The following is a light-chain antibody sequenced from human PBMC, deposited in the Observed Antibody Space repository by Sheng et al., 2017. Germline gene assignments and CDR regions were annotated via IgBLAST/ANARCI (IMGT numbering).Light chain of an antibody. CDR1: NIRNKS. CDR3: QVWDSTSDHVV. V-gene: IGLV3-21*03. J-gene: IGLJ2*01. CDR2: DDS. Sequence: SYVLTQPPSVSVTPGKTARITCGGNNIRNKSVHWYRQRPGQAPVLVVYDDSDRPSGIPERFSGSNSGNTATLTISRAEAGDEADYFCQVWDSTSDHVVLGGGTKLTVL.